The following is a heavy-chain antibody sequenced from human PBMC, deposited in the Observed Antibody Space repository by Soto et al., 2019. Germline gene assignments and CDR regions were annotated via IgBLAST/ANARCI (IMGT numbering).Heavy chain of an antibody. J-gene: IGHJ6*02. CDR3: TTSSYDILTGYYSDYYYYYGMDV. D-gene: IGHD3-9*01. Sequence: EVQLVESGGGLVKPGGSLRLSCAASGFTFSNAWMNWVRQAPGKGLEWVGRIKSKTDGGTTDYAAPVKGRFTISRDDSKNTLYLQMNSLKTEDTAVYYCTTSSYDILTGYYSDYYYYYGMDVWGQGTTVTVSS. CDR1: GFTFSNAW. V-gene: IGHV3-15*07. CDR2: IKSKTDGGTT.